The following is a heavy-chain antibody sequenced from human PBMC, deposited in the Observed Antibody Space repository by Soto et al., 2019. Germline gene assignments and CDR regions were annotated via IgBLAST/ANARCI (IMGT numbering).Heavy chain of an antibody. V-gene: IGHV5-51*01. Sequence: PGESLKISCKGAGFGFSNHWVGWARQMPGKGLEWMGVINYDDSDTRYGPSFQGQVTISADKSIRTAYLQWSSLRASDTAMYYCARPSRDCSAGSCWLFDDWGQGTLVTVSS. CDR2: INYDDSDT. J-gene: IGHJ4*02. CDR3: ARPSRDCSAGSCWLFDD. D-gene: IGHD2-15*01. CDR1: GFGFSNHW.